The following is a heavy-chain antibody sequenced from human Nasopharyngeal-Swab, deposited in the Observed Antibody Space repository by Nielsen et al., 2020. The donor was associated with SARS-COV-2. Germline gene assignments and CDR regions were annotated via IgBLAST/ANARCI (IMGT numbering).Heavy chain of an antibody. J-gene: IGHJ4*02. D-gene: IGHD2-2*01. CDR3: AKDGCSSTSCYVNF. Sequence: VRQAPGKGLEWVSTISGIGGSTRYADSVKGRFTISRGNSKNTLYLQMNSLGAEDTAVYFCAKDGCSSTSCYVNFWGQGTLVTVSS. CDR2: ISGIGGST. V-gene: IGHV3-23*01.